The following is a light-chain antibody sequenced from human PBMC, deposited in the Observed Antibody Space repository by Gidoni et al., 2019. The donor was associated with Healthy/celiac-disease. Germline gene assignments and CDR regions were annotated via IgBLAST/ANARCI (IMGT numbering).Light chain of an antibody. CDR1: QIVSSY. CDR3: QQRSNWPRGT. J-gene: IGKJ2*01. V-gene: IGKV3-11*01. CDR2: DAS. Sequence: EIVLTQSPATLPLSPGERATLSCRASQIVSSYLAWYQQKPGQAPRLLIYDASNRATGIPARFRGSGSWTDFTLTISSLEPEDFAVYYCQQRSNWPRGTFGQGTKLEIK.